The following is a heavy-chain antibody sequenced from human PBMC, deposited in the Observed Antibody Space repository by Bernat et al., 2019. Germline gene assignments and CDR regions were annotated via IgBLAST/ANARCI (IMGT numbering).Heavy chain of an antibody. CDR2: INPSGGST. CDR1: GYTFTSYY. V-gene: IGHV1-46*01. CDR3: ASAGSRNLDY. J-gene: IGHJ4*02. D-gene: IGHD2-15*01. Sequence: QVQLVQSGAEVKKPGASVKVSCKASGYTFTSYYMHWVRQAPGQGLEWMGIINPSGGSTSYAQKFQGRVTMTIDTSTSTFYMELSSLRSEDTAVYYCASAGSRNLDYWGQGTLVTVSS.